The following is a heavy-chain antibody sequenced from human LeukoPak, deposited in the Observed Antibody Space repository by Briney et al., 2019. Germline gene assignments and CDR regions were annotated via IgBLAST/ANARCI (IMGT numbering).Heavy chain of an antibody. V-gene: IGHV4-59*01. CDR2: ISYSGNT. J-gene: IGHJ6*02. CDR3: ARDLRVRGVIGYYYYGMDV. CDR1: GGSISKYY. Sequence: SETLSLTCIVSGGSISKYYWSWIRQPPGKGLEWIGYISYSGNTKYNSSLKSRVTISLDTSKNQFSLKLASVTAADTAVYYCARDLRVRGVIGYYYYGMDVWGQGTTVTVSS. D-gene: IGHD3-10*01.